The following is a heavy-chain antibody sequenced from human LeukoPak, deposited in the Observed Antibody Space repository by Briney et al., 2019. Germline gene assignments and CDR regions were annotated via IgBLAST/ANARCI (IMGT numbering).Heavy chain of an antibody. Sequence: GATVKVSCKASGYTFTGYYVHWVRQAPGQGLEWMGWINPNSGGTNYAQKFQGGVTMTRDTSISTAYMELSRLRSDDTAVYYCARAGGGVLRYFDWALTPSGYYYMDVWGKGTTVTISS. CDR3: ARAGGGVLRYFDWALTPSGYYYMDV. J-gene: IGHJ6*03. D-gene: IGHD3-9*01. CDR2: INPNSGGT. CDR1: GYTFTGYY. V-gene: IGHV1-2*02.